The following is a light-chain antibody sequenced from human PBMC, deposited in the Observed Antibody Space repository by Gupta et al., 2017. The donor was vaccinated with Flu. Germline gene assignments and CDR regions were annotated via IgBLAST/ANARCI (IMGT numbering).Light chain of an antibody. CDR2: LGS. Sequence: IAMTHSPLSLPVTPGEPASISCRSSQSLLHSNGYNYLDWYLQKSCQSPQLLIYLGSNRAAGVPDRLSPTGLGTDFTLKVSRVEVKDVGVYYCTHALQIPPFTF. CDR1: QSLLHSNGYNY. J-gene: IGKJ3*01. CDR3: THALQIPPFT. V-gene: IGKV2-28*01.